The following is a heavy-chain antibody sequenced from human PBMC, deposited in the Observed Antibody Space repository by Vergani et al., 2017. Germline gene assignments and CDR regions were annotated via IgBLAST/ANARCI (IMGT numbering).Heavy chain of an antibody. CDR1: GASMSSVGYY. D-gene: IGHD6-25*01. Sequence: QVQLQESGPGLVKPSQTLSLTCTVSGASMSSVGYYWTWIRQSAGKRLEWIGDILGSGTANYNPSFQGRVSMSVATSKNQFSLTLSSVNATDTAVYYCARVDTQVPATSHVYYMDVWGKGTTVVVSS. J-gene: IGHJ6*03. CDR3: ARVDTQVPATSHVYYMDV. V-gene: IGHV4-61*02. CDR2: ILGSGTA.